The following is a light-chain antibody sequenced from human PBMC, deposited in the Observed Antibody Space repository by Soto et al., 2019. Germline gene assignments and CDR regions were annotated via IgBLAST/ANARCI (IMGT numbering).Light chain of an antibody. J-gene: IGLJ2*01. Sequence: QSVLTQPPSVSGAPGQRVTISCTGSSSNIGAGYDVHWYQQLPGTAPKLLIYGNSNRPSGVPDRFSGSKSGTSASLAITGLQAEDEAYYYCQSYDSSLSGSYVVFGGGTKVTVL. CDR2: GNS. CDR1: SSNIGAGYD. CDR3: QSYDSSLSGSYVV. V-gene: IGLV1-40*01.